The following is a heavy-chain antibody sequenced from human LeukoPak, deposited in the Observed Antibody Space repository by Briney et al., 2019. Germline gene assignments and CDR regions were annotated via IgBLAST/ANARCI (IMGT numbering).Heavy chain of an antibody. J-gene: IGHJ6*02. D-gene: IGHD6-19*01. CDR3: ARDRSGIAVVEYYGMDV. V-gene: IGHV3-30-3*01. CDR1: GFTFNSYA. Sequence: GGSLRLSCGASGFTFNSYAMHWVRQAPGKGLEWVAVILYDGTTKYYADSVKGRFSISRDNSKNTLYLQMNSLRAEDTAVYYCARDRSGIAVVEYYGMDVWGQGTTVTVSS. CDR2: ILYDGTTK.